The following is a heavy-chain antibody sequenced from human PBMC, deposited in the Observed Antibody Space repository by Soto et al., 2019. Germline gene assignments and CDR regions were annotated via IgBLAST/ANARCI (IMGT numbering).Heavy chain of an antibody. Sequence: QVQLVESGGGVVQPGRSLRLSCSASGFTFSDFEMYWVRQAPGKGLDWVSFISYDGSNQYYAGSVKGRFTVSRDNSKNTLFLLMNSLRSEDTAVYFCASRTGTAPRFDYWGQGTLVSVSS. D-gene: IGHD1-7*01. CDR1: GFTFSDFE. V-gene: IGHV3-30-3*01. J-gene: IGHJ4*02. CDR3: ASRTGTAPRFDY. CDR2: ISYDGSNQ.